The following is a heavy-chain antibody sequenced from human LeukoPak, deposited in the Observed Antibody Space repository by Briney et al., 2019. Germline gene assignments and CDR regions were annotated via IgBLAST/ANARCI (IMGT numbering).Heavy chain of an antibody. CDR1: GGSIGSYY. CDR3: ARRHYLGELSLPWFDP. CDR2: VYYSGTT. Sequence: SETLSLTCTVSGGSIGSYYWNWIRQPPGKGLEWIGYVYYSGTTNYNPSLKSRVTISVDTSKNQFSLKLGSVTATDTAVYYCARRHYLGELSLPWFDPWGQGTLVTVSS. D-gene: IGHD3-16*02. J-gene: IGHJ5*02. V-gene: IGHV4-59*08.